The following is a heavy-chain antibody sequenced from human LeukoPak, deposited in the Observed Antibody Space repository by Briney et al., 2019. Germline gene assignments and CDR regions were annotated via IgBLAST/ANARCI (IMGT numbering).Heavy chain of an antibody. CDR2: ISAYNGHT. J-gene: IGHJ4*02. V-gene: IGHV1-18*04. D-gene: IGHD6-19*01. CDR1: GYAFSSYG. CDR3: ARGPGIAVAGVFDY. Sequence: ASVKVSCKASGYAFSSYGINWVRQAPGQGLEWMGWISAYNGHTNYVQKMQGRVTMTTDTSTNTAYMELRSLRSDDTAVNYCARGPGIAVAGVFDYWGQGSLVTVSS.